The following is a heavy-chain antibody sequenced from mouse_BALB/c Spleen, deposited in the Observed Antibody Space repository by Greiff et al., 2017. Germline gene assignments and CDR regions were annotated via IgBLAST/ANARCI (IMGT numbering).Heavy chain of an antibody. Sequence: ESGPGLVKPSQSLSLTCTVTGYSITSDYAWNWIRQFPGNKLEWMGYISYSGSTSYNPSLKSRISITRDTSKNQFFLQLNSVTTEDTATYYCARGVLRLAWFAYWGQGTLVTVSA. V-gene: IGHV3-2*02. CDR3: ARGVLRLAWFAY. D-gene: IGHD1-2*01. J-gene: IGHJ3*01. CDR1: GYSITSDYA. CDR2: ISYSGST.